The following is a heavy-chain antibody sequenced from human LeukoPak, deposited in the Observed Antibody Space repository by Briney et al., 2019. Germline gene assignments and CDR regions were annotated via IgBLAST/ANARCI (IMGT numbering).Heavy chain of an antibody. D-gene: IGHD4-17*01. CDR1: GGSISSGDYY. V-gene: IGHV4-30-4*01. J-gene: IGHJ4*02. CDR3: ARGTYGDYGGDFDY. CDR2: IYYSGST. Sequence: PSQTLSLTCTVSGGSISSGDYYWSWIRQPPGKGLEWIGYIYYSGSTYYNPSLKSRVTISVDTSKNQFSLKLSSVTAADTAVYYCARGTYGDYGGDFDYWGQGTLVTVSS.